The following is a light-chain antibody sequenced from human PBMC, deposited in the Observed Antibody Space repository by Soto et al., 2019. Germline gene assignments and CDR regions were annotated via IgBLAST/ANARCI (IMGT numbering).Light chain of an antibody. Sequence: QSALTQPPSTSGTPGQRVTISCSGSSSNIGSNSVYWYQQLPGTAPKLLIFKNSQRPSGVPDRFSGSKSGTSASLAVSGLRSGDEADYYCAAWDDRLRGFLFGPGTQLTVL. CDR3: AAWDDRLRGFL. V-gene: IGLV1-47*01. CDR2: KNS. J-gene: IGLJ1*01. CDR1: SSNIGSNS.